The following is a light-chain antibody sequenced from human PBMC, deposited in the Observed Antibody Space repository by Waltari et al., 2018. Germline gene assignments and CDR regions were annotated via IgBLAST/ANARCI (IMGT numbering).Light chain of an antibody. J-gene: IGKJ1*01. CDR1: QSLSRT. Sequence: DIVLTPSPVPPSFSLGKRAPLPCRASQSLSRTLAWYQQKPGQAPRLLIYGASTRATGIPERFSGGGSGTDFSLTISRLEPEDFALYYCQHYVRLPATFGQGTKVEIK. CDR3: QHYVRLPAT. V-gene: IGKV3-20*01. CDR2: GAS.